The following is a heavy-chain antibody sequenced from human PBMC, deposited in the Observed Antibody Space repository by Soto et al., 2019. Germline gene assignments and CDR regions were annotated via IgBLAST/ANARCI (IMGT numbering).Heavy chain of an antibody. Sequence: PGGSLRLSCAASGFSVDDYAMSWVRQAPGKGLEWVGFIRSKAYGGTTEYAASVKGRFTISRDDSKSIAYLQMNSLKTEDTAVYYCTSYEYYDFWSGRDYWGQGTLVTVSS. CDR3: TSYEYYDFWSGRDY. V-gene: IGHV3-49*04. J-gene: IGHJ4*02. CDR1: GFSVDDYA. CDR2: IRSKAYGGTT. D-gene: IGHD3-3*01.